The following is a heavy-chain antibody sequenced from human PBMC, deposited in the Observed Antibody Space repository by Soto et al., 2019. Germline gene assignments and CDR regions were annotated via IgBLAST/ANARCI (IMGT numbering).Heavy chain of an antibody. CDR3: APSGNWSPQYYFDY. J-gene: IGHJ4*02. CDR1: GFTFSSYA. Sequence: PGGSLRLSCAGSGFTFSSYAMHWVRQTPGKGLEWVAVISYDAIDKYYADSVKGRFTISRDNSKKTVHLQMNSLRAEDTAVYYCAPSGNWSPQYYFDYWGQGTLVTVSS. CDR2: ISYDAIDK. V-gene: IGHV3-30-3*01. D-gene: IGHD3-10*01.